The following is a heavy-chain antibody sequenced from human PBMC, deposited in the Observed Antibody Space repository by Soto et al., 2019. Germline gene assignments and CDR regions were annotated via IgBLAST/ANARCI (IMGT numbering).Heavy chain of an antibody. CDR1: GFTFSSYG. Sequence: GGSLRLSCAASGFTFSSYGMHWVRQAPGKGLEWVAVIWYDGSNKYYADSVKGRFTISRDNSKNTLYLQMNSLRAEDTAVYYCARNVNWSVFDYWGQGTLVTVS. V-gene: IGHV3-33*01. CDR3: ARNVNWSVFDY. J-gene: IGHJ4*02. D-gene: IGHD1-20*01. CDR2: IWYDGSNK.